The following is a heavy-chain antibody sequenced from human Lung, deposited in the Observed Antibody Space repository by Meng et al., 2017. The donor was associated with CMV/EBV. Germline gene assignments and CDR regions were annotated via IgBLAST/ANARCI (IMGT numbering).Heavy chain of an antibody. V-gene: IGHV7-4-1*01. J-gene: IGHJ4*02. D-gene: IGHD6-19*01. CDR3: ARGNGWRFDY. CDR1: GYTFTSSS. Sequence: QGQPVQSGSELKKPGDSVKVSCQAAGYTFTSSSMNWVRHAPGQGLEWMGWININTGNPTYAQGFTGRFVFSLDTSVSTAYLQIDSLKADDTAVYYCARGNGWRFDYWGQGTLVTVSS. CDR2: ININTGNP.